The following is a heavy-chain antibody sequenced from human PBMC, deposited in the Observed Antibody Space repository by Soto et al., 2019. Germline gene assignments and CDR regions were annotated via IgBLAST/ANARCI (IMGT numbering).Heavy chain of an antibody. J-gene: IGHJ5*02. CDR2: IYYTGST. D-gene: IGHD3-22*01. Sequence: PSETLSLTCTVSGGSISSYYWSWIRQPPGKGLEWIGSIYYTGSTRYNPSLGSRVTFSVDASKNQFSLNLSSVTAADTAVYYCARALYDTGGYSSPFDIWGQGILVTVSS. CDR1: GGSISSYY. V-gene: IGHV4-59*01. CDR3: ARALYDTGGYSSPFDI.